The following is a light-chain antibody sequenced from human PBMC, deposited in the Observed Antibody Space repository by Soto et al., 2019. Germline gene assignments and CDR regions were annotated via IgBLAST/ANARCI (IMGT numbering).Light chain of an antibody. Sequence: EIVMTQSPATLSVSPGGRATLSCRASQSVSYNLGWYQQKPGQAPRLLIYGASIRATGTPARFSGSGSETEFTLTISSLQSEDFAVYYCQQYNVMYTFGQGTKLEIK. CDR3: QQYNVMYT. J-gene: IGKJ2*01. CDR2: GAS. V-gene: IGKV3-15*01. CDR1: QSVSYN.